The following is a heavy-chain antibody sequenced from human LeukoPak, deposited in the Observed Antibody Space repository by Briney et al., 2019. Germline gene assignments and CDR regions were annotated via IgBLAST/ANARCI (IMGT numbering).Heavy chain of an antibody. CDR1: GFNFRAYW. CDR3: ARATTALDRDH. Sequence: GGSLRLSCAASGFNFRAYWMSWARQGPGKGLEWVASLNQDADREYYVDSVKGRFTISRDNAKNSLYLQRDSLRVEDTAVYYCARATTALDRDHWGQGTLVTVSS. V-gene: IGHV3-7*01. CDR2: LNQDADRE. J-gene: IGHJ4*02. D-gene: IGHD3/OR15-3a*01.